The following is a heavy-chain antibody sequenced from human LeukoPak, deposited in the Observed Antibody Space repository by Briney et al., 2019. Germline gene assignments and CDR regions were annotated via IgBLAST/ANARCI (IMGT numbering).Heavy chain of an antibody. J-gene: IGHJ6*02. V-gene: IGHV1-69*05. Sequence: ASVKVSCKASGGTFNNYAISWVRQAPGQGPEWMGGIIPIHGTANYAQKFQGRVTITTDESTSTAYMELSSLRSEDTAVYYCATDSTAGRVVVIISPGYYGMDVWGQGTTVTVSS. D-gene: IGHD3-22*01. CDR1: GGTFNNYA. CDR2: IIPIHGTA. CDR3: ATDSTAGRVVVIISPGYYGMDV.